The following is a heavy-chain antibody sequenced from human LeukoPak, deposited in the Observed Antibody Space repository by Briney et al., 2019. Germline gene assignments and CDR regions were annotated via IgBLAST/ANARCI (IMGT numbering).Heavy chain of an antibody. CDR1: GGSISSSSYY. V-gene: IGHV4-39*07. Sequence: PSETLSLTCTVSGGSISSSSYYWGWIRQPPGKGLEWIGSIYYSGSTYYNPSLKSRVTISVDTSKNQFSLKLSSVTAADTAVYYCARGVIVGATGLGFDYWAREPWSPSPQ. D-gene: IGHD1-26*01. CDR2: IYYSGST. J-gene: IGHJ4*02. CDR3: ARGVIVGATGLGFDY.